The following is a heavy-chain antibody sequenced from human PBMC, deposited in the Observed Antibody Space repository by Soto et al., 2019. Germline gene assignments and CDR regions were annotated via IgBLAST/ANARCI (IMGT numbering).Heavy chain of an antibody. CDR1: GYSFTSYW. CDR3: TFRLAARPVVVWFAP. Sequence: GESLKISCKGSGYSFTSYWISWVRQMPGKGLEWMGRIDPSDSYTNYSPSFQGHVTISADKSISTAYLQWSSLKASDTAMYYCTFRLAARPVVVWFAPSGQGTLVTVSS. V-gene: IGHV5-10-1*01. J-gene: IGHJ5*02. D-gene: IGHD6-6*01. CDR2: IDPSDSYT.